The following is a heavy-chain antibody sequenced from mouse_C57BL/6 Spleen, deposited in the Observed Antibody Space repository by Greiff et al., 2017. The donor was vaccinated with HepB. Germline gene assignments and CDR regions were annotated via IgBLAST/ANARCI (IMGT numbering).Heavy chain of an antibody. Sequence: VQLQQSGAELVRPGASVTLSCKASGYTFTDYEMHWVKQTPVHGLEWIGAIDPETGGTAYNQKFKGKAILTADKSSSTAYMELRSLTSEDSAVYYCTRGGIYYGSSYVDRYVDYWGQGTTLTVSS. J-gene: IGHJ2*01. V-gene: IGHV1-15*01. CDR1: GYTFTDYE. CDR2: IDPETGGT. D-gene: IGHD1-1*01. CDR3: TRGGIYYGSSYVDRYVDY.